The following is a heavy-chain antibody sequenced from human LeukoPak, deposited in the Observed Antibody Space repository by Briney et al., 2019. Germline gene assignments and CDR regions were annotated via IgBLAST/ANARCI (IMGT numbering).Heavy chain of an antibody. D-gene: IGHD3-22*01. CDR2: IYITGST. CDR1: GGSIINYY. J-gene: IGHJ6*03. V-gene: IGHV4-4*07. Sequence: ETLSLTCTVSGGSIINYYWSWIRQSAGTGLEWVGRIYITGSTNYNPSLQSRLSMSVDTSKNQFSLRLTSVSAADTAVYYCARLKYYDSTGYSPGYYMDVWGKGITVTVSS. CDR3: ARLKYYDSTGYSPGYYMDV.